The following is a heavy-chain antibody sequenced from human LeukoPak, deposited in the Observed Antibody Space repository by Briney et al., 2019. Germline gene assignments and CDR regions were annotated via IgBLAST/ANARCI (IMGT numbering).Heavy chain of an antibody. CDR2: ISSSSSTI. CDR1: GFTFSSYS. J-gene: IGHJ6*03. CDR3: ARCYDFWSGYYYYYMDV. V-gene: IGHV3-48*04. D-gene: IGHD3-3*01. Sequence: GGSLRLSCAASGFTFSSYSMNWVRQAPGKGLEWVSYISSSSSTIYYADSVKGRFTISRDNAKNSLYLQMNSLRAEDTAVYYCARCYDFWSGYYYYYMDVWGQGTLVTVSS.